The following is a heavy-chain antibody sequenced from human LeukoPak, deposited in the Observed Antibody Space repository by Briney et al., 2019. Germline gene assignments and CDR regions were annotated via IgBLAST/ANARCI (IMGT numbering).Heavy chain of an antibody. D-gene: IGHD3-3*01. CDR2: INPSGGST. J-gene: IGHJ4*02. V-gene: IGHV1-46*01. CDR1: GYTFTSYY. CDR3: ARGLKVTIFGVVIIGNIDY. Sequence: ASAKVSCKASGYTFTSYYMHWVRQAPGQGLEWMGIINPSGGSTSYAQKFQGRVTMTRDMSTSTVYMELSSLRSEDTAVYYCARGLKVTIFGVVIIGNIDYWGQGTLVTVSS.